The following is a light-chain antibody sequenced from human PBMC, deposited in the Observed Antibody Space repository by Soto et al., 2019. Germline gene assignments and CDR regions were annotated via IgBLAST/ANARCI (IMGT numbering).Light chain of an antibody. V-gene: IGLV3-21*02. J-gene: IGLJ1*01. CDR3: QVWDASSDNNV. Sequence: SSELTQPPSVSLAPGQTARIPCVGDNIGIRSVHWYQQKPGQAPVVVVYDDSDRPSGIPERFSGSNAGNTATLTISRVEAGDEADYYCQVWDASSDNNVFGTGTKVTVL. CDR1: NIGIRS. CDR2: DDS.